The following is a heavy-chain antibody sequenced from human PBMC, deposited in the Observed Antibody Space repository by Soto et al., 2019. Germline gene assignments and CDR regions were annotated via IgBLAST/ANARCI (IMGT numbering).Heavy chain of an antibody. CDR2: ISGSGGST. CDR1: GFTFSSYT. V-gene: IGHV3-23*01. CDR3: AKTVGGYYYYGMDV. Sequence: PGGSLRLSCAASGFTFSSYTMSWVRQAPGKGLEWVSAISGSGGSTYYADSVKGRFTISRDNSKNTLYLQMNSLRAEDTAVYYCAKTVGGYYYYGMDVWGQGTTVTVSS. D-gene: IGHD3-16*01. J-gene: IGHJ6*02.